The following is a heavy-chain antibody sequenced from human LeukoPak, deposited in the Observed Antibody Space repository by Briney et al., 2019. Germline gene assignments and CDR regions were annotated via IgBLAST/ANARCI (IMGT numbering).Heavy chain of an antibody. Sequence: GGSLRLSCAASGFTFSSYAMSWVRQAPGKGLEWVSAISGSGGSTYYADSVKGRFTISGDNSKNTLYLQMNSLRAEDTAVYYCAKAVSYDFWSGYGDYWGQGTLVTVSS. CDR1: GFTFSSYA. V-gene: IGHV3-23*01. CDR3: AKAVSYDFWSGYGDY. CDR2: ISGSGGST. D-gene: IGHD3-3*01. J-gene: IGHJ4*02.